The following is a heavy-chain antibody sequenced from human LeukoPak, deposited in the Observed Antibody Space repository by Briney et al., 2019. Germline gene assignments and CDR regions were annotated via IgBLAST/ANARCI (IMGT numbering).Heavy chain of an antibody. CDR1: GFTVSSNY. Sequence: GGSLRLSCAASGFTVSSNYMSWVRQAPGKGLEWVSVIYSGGTTYYADSVKGRFTISRDNSKNTLYLQMNSLRAEDTAVYYCARALQLWLPLDYWGQGTLVTVSS. D-gene: IGHD5-18*01. V-gene: IGHV3-66*01. CDR2: IYSGGTT. J-gene: IGHJ4*02. CDR3: ARALQLWLPLDY.